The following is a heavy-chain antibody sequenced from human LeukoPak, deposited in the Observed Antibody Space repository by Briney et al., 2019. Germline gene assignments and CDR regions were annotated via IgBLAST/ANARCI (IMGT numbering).Heavy chain of an antibody. CDR2: IKSKTDGGTT. D-gene: IGHD1-1*01. Sequence: GGSLRLSCAASGFTFSNAWMSWVRQAPGKGLEWVGRIKSKTDGGTTDYAAPVKGRFTISRDDSKNTLCLQMNSLKTEDTAVYYCTTDPSGNWPDYWGQGTLVTVSS. CDR3: TTDPSGNWPDY. V-gene: IGHV3-15*01. J-gene: IGHJ4*02. CDR1: GFTFSNAW.